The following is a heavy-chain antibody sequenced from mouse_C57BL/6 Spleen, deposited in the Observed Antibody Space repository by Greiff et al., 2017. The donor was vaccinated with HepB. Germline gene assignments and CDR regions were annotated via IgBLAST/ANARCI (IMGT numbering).Heavy chain of an antibody. J-gene: IGHJ2*01. CDR1: GYTFTDYY. D-gene: IGHD1-1*01. V-gene: IGHV1-26*01. CDR3: ARSADYYP. CDR2: INPNNGGT. Sequence: VQLQQSGPELVKPGASVKISCKASGYTFTDYYMNWVKQSHGKSLEWIGDINPNNGGTSYNQKFKGKATLTVDKSSSTAYMELRSLTSEDSAVYYCARSADYYPWGQGTTLTVSS.